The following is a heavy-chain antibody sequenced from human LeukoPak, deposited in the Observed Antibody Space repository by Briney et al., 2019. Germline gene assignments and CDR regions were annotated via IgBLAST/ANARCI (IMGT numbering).Heavy chain of an antibody. V-gene: IGHV1-69*05. CDR1: GGTFSSYA. J-gene: IGHJ6*02. D-gene: IGHD3-10*01. CDR3: ARVVTRLREGKYHYDMDV. CDR2: IIPIFGTA. Sequence: SVKVSCKASGGTFSSYAISWVRQAPGQGLEWMGGIIPIFGTANYAQKFQVRVTITRDTSASTAYMELSSLRSEDAAVYYCARVVTRLREGKYHYDMDVWGQGTTVTVSS.